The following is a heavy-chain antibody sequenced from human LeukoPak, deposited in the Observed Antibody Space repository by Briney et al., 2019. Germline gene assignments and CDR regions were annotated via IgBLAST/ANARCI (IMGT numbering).Heavy chain of an antibody. Sequence: PGRSLRLSCAASGFTFSSYAMHWVRQAPGKGLEWVAVISYDGSNKYYADSVKGRFTISRDNAKNTLYLQMNSLRAEDTAVYYCARDQSTIFGVVTLEYFDYWGQGTLVTVSS. D-gene: IGHD3-3*01. V-gene: IGHV3-30-3*01. J-gene: IGHJ4*02. CDR2: ISYDGSNK. CDR3: ARDQSTIFGVVTLEYFDY. CDR1: GFTFSSYA.